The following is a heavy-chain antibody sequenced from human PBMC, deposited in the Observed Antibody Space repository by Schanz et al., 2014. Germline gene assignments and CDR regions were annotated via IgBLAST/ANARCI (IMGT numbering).Heavy chain of an antibody. V-gene: IGHV1-18*04. J-gene: IGHJ4*02. Sequence: QLQLVQSGAEVKKPGASVKVSCKASGYTFTSDSMHWVRQAPGQGLEWMGWITAYNGDTNYALKLQGRVTMTTDTSTSTAYMELRSLRSDDTAVYYCARGGYSSGWYDRDIAHFDYWGQGTLVTVSS. D-gene: IGHD6-19*01. CDR3: ARGGYSSGWYDRDIAHFDY. CDR2: ITAYNGDT. CDR1: GYTFTSDS.